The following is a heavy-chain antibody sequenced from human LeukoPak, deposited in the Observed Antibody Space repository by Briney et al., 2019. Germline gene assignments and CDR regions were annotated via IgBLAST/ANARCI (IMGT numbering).Heavy chain of an antibody. D-gene: IGHD2/OR15-2a*01. V-gene: IGHV3-23*01. Sequence: GGSLRLSCAASGFTFAGSAMGWVRQAPGKGLEWVSSISGSGGDTYYADSVKGRFTISKDSSKNTLHLQMNSLRPEDTAVYYCAKDLPFTYYFDYWGQGTLVTVSS. CDR3: AKDLPFTYYFDY. J-gene: IGHJ4*02. CDR2: ISGSGGDT. CDR1: GFTFAGSA.